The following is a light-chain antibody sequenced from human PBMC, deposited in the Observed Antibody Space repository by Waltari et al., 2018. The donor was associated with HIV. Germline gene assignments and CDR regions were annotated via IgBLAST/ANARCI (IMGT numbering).Light chain of an antibody. CDR3: MQGTHWPPYT. CDR1: QSLVYTDGNTY. J-gene: IGKJ2*01. V-gene: IGKV2-30*01. CDR2: QVS. Sequence: DVVMTQSPLLLPVTLGQPASISCNSSQSLVYTDGNTYLDWFQQWPGQSPRRLLYQVSKRDSGVPDRFSGSGSGTDFTLKIKTVAAEDVATYYCMQGTHWPPYTFGQGTKLEI.